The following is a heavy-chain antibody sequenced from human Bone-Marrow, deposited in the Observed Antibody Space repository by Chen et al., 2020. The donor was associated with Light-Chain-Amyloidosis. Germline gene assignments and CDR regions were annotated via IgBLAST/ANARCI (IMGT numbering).Heavy chain of an antibody. Sequence: QVQLQQSGPGVVRPSQTLSLTCAISGDSVSSNSAAWNWIRQSPSRGLEWLGRIYDRAKWSDDHAVSVKSRITVTPDTSKNLVSLLLNAGTAEDAAVDYCASDSVIYYRSVSGGYILGYFYVTDVWGQGTTVIVSS. V-gene: IGHV6-1*01. J-gene: IGHJ6*02. CDR1: GDSVSSNSAA. CDR2: IYDRAKWSD. CDR3: ASDSVIYYRSVSGGYILGYFYVTDV. D-gene: IGHD1-26*01.